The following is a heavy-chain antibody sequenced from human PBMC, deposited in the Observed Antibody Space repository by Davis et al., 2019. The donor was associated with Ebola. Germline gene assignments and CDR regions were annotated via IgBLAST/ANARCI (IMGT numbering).Heavy chain of an antibody. CDR2: ISGSGGST. V-gene: IGHV3-23*01. CDR3: AKAPALVVVITEVWFDP. CDR1: GFTFSSYA. D-gene: IGHD3-22*01. Sequence: PGGSLRLSCAASGFTFSSYAMSWVRQAPGKGLEWVSAISGSGGSTYYADSVKGRFTISRDNSKNTLYLQMNSLRAEDTAVYYCAKAPALVVVITEVWFDPWGQGTLVTVSS. J-gene: IGHJ5*02.